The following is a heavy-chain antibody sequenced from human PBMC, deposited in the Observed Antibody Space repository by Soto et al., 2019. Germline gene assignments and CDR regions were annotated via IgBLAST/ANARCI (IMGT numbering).Heavy chain of an antibody. J-gene: IGHJ3*02. D-gene: IGHD3-22*01. CDR3: ARSYYYDSSGRGDAFDI. Sequence: QVQLVQSGAEVKKPGSSVKVSCKASGGTFSSYAISWVRQAPGQGLEWMGGIIPIFGTANYAQKFQGRVTITAEKSTSTAYMELSSLRSEDTAVYYCARSYYYDSSGRGDAFDIWGQGTMVTVSS. V-gene: IGHV1-69*06. CDR1: GGTFSSYA. CDR2: IIPIFGTA.